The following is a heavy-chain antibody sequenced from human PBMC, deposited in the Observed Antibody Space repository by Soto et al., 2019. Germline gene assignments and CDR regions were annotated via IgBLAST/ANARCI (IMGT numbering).Heavy chain of an antibody. CDR3: AKSQNTSGWYVTTDY. J-gene: IGHJ4*02. CDR2: ISWNSGSI. Sequence: EVQLVESGGGLVQPGRSLRLSCAASGFTFGDYAMQWVRQAPGKGLEWVSAISWNSGSIDYADSVKGRFTISRDNAKNSLYLQLNSLRAEDTALYYCAKSQNTSGWYVTTDYWGQGTRVTVSS. D-gene: IGHD6-19*01. CDR1: GFTFGDYA. V-gene: IGHV3-9*01.